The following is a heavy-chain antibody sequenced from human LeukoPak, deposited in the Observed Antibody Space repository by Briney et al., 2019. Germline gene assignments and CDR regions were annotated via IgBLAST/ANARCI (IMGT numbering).Heavy chain of an antibody. D-gene: IGHD6-19*01. CDR2: ISWNSGSM. CDR3: AKVHNGYSSGFDY. J-gene: IGHJ4*02. Sequence: GRSLRLSCAASGFTFDDYAMHWVRQAPGKGLEWVSGISWNSGSMGYADSVKGRFTISRDNAKNSLYLQMNSLRAEDTALYYCAKVHNGYSSGFDYWGQGTLVTVSS. CDR1: GFTFDDYA. V-gene: IGHV3-9*01.